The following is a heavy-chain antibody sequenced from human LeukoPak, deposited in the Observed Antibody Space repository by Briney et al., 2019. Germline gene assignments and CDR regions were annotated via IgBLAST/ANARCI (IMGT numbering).Heavy chain of an antibody. Sequence: PGGSLRLSCAASGFTFSDYYMSWIRQAPGKGLEWVSYISSSGSTIYYADSVKGRFTISRDNAKNSLYLQMNSLRAEDTAVYYCARVDIVVVPAATPADYYYYGIDVWGQGTTVTVSS. J-gene: IGHJ6*02. V-gene: IGHV3-11*01. CDR1: GFTFSDYY. D-gene: IGHD2-2*02. CDR3: ARVDIVVVPAATPADYYYYGIDV. CDR2: ISSSGSTI.